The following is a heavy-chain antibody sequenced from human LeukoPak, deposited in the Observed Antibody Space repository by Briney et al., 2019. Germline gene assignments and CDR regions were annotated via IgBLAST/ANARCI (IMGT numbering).Heavy chain of an antibody. J-gene: IGHJ4*02. CDR3: AEVESSYCRI. CDR2: IGGSGSTT. Sequence: GGSLRLSGVAPELTFGNYGMNWVRKAPGKGLEWVSSIGGSGSTTYYADSVRGRFTISRDNSKNSMYLQMSSLRAEDTAIYYCAEVESSYCRIWGQGTLVTVSS. V-gene: IGHV3-23*01. CDR1: ELTFGNYG. D-gene: IGHD3-10*01.